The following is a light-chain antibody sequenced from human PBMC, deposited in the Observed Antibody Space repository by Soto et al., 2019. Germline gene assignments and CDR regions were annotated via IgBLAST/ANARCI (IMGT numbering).Light chain of an antibody. Sequence: EIVMTQSTATLSLSPGERATLSCRASQSVSSNLAWYQQKPGQAPRLLIYGASTRATGIPARFSGSGSGTDFTLTISSLQSEDFAVYYCPQYNNSPPYTFGQGTKLEIK. V-gene: IGKV3-15*01. CDR3: PQYNNSPPYT. CDR2: GAS. CDR1: QSVSSN. J-gene: IGKJ2*01.